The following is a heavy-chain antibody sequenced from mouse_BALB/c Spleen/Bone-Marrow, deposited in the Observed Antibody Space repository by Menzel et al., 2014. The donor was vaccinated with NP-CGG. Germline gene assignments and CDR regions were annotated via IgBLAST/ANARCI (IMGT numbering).Heavy chain of an antibody. CDR2: IYPGNGDT. Sequence: SGAELVKPGASVKMSCKASGYTFTSYNVYWVKRTPGQGLEWIGTIYPGNGDTSYNQKFKGKATLTADKSSSTAYMQLSSLTPEDSAVYYCARDYRYGYYAMDYWGQGTSVTVSS. CDR3: ARDYRYGYYAMDY. V-gene: IGHV1-12*01. J-gene: IGHJ4*01. CDR1: GYTFTSYN. D-gene: IGHD2-14*01.